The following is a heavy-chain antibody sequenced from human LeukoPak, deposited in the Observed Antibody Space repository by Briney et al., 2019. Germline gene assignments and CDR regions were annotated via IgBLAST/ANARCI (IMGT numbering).Heavy chain of an antibody. Sequence: GGSLRLSCAASGFTFSSYSMNWVRQAPGKGLEWVSSISGSSSYIYYADLVKGRFTISRDNAKNSLYLQMNSLRAEDTAVYYCARDSSYSSSWYDHYYMDVWGKGTTVTVSS. CDR3: ARDSSYSSSWYDHYYMDV. J-gene: IGHJ6*03. V-gene: IGHV3-21*03. CDR1: GFTFSSYS. D-gene: IGHD6-13*01. CDR2: ISGSSSYI.